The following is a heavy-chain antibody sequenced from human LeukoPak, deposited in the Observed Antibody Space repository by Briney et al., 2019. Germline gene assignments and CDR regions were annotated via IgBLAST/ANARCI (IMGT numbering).Heavy chain of an antibody. CDR3: ARSISPVGIYYYYYMDV. CDR2: INPSGGTT. D-gene: IGHD2-21*01. Sequence: ASVKVSCKTSGYIFTSYNIYWVRQAPGQGLEWMGIINPSGGTTNYAQKFQGRVTMTRDTSTSTVYMDLSSLRSDDTAVYYCARSISPVGIYYYYYMDVWGKGTTVTISS. V-gene: IGHV1-46*01. CDR1: GYIFTSYN. J-gene: IGHJ6*03.